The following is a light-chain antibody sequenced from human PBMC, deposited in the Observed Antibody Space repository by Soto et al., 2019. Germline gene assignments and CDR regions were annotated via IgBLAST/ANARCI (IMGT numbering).Light chain of an antibody. V-gene: IGLV2-23*02. CDR2: EVS. CDR1: SSDVGSYNL. CDR3: CSYAVSSPYV. Sequence: QSALTQPASVSGSPGQSITISCTGTSSDVGSYNLVSWYQQHPGKAPKLMIYEVSKRPSGVSNRFSGSKSGNTASLTISGLQAEDEADYYCCSYAVSSPYVFGTGTKLTVL. J-gene: IGLJ1*01.